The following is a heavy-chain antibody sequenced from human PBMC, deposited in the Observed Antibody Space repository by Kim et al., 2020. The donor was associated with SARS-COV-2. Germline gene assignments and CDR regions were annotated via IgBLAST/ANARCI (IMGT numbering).Heavy chain of an antibody. J-gene: IGHJ4*02. CDR1: GGSISSSSYY. CDR3: ARHERSVSSGYYYDSSGYGGPADY. Sequence: SETLSLTCTVSGGSISSSSYYWDWIRQPPGKGLEWIGSIYYSGSTYYNPSLKSRVTISVDTSKNQFSLKLSSVTAADTAVYYCARHERSVSSGYYYDSSGYGGPADYWGQGTLVTVSS. D-gene: IGHD3-22*01. V-gene: IGHV4-39*01. CDR2: IYYSGST.